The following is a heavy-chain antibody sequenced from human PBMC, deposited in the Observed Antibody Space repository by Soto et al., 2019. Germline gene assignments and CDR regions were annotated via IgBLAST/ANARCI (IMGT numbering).Heavy chain of an antibody. CDR3: ARVPDR. J-gene: IGHJ5*02. CDR2: IFYSGST. CDR1: GGSISNYY. V-gene: IGHV4-59*12. Sequence: SETLSLTCTVSGGSISNYYWSWIRQPPGRGLEWIGHIFYSGSTNYNPALKSRVTISVDRSKNQFSLKLSSVTAADTAVYYCARVPDRWGQGTLVTVSS. D-gene: IGHD2-2*01.